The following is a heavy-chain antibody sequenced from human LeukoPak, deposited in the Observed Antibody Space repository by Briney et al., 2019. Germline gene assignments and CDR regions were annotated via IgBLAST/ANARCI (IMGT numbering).Heavy chain of an antibody. CDR2: ISSSSSYI. Sequence: ETLSLTCTISGGSISSNSYYWGWIRQSPGKGLEWVSSISSSSSYIYYADSVKGRFTISRDNAKNSLYLQMNSLRAEDTAVYYCARDRVSAPDYWGQGTLVTVSS. J-gene: IGHJ4*02. D-gene: IGHD6-6*01. CDR1: GGSISSNS. V-gene: IGHV3-21*01. CDR3: ARDRVSAPDY.